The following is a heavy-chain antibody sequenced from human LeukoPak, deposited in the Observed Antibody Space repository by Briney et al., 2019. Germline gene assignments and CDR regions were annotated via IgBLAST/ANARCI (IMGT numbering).Heavy chain of an antibody. CDR3: ARGATHGRQFDF. CDR1: GGSITSRNYF. V-gene: IGHV4-39*01. J-gene: IGHJ4*02. CDR2: IYYSGNT. Sequence: SETLSLTCSVSGGSITSRNYFWGWIRQPPGKGLEWIGSIYYSGNTLYNPSLKGRVTKSVDTSKNQVSLKLSSVTAADSAVYYCARGATHGRQFDFWGQGTLVSVSS. D-gene: IGHD4/OR15-4a*01.